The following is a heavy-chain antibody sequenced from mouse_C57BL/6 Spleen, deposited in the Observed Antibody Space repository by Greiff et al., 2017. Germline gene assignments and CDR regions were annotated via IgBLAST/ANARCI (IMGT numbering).Heavy chain of an antibody. J-gene: IGHJ1*03. CDR1: GFSFTSYG. V-gene: IGHV2-2*01. CDR3: ARLYDGYYDWYFDV. Sequence: VKLKESGPGLVQPSQSLTITCTVSGFSFTSYGVHWVRQSPGKGLEWLGVIWSGGSTDYNAAFIYRLNISKDNAKSTVFFKMNSLQADDTAIYYCARLYDGYYDWYFDVWGTGTTVTVSS. CDR2: IWSGGST. D-gene: IGHD2-3*01.